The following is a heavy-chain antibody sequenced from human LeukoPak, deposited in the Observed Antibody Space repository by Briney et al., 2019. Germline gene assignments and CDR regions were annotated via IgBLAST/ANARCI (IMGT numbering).Heavy chain of an antibody. CDR3: ARGDSSGYYYGGFDY. D-gene: IGHD3-22*01. J-gene: IGHJ4*02. Sequence: GGSLRLSCAASGFTFSSYAMHWVRQAPGKGLEWVAVISYDGSSKYYADSVKGRFTISRDNSKNTLYLQMNSLRAEDTAVYYCARGDSSGYYYGGFDYWGQGTLVTVSS. V-gene: IGHV3-30*01. CDR1: GFTFSSYA. CDR2: ISYDGSSK.